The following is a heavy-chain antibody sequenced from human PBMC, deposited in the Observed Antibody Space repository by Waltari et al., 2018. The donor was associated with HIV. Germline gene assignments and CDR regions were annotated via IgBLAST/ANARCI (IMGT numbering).Heavy chain of an antibody. D-gene: IGHD5-12*01. CDR1: GPSFRRGNTY. Sequence: QVQLQESGPGLVKPSQTLSLTCTVSGPSFRRGNTYWSCTRQPAGKGLDWIGRICSSGSTNYNPSLKSRVTISLDTSKNQFSLKLTSVTAADTAVYYCARARVRSGYGLYYYYGLDVWGQGTTVTVSS. J-gene: IGHJ6*02. V-gene: IGHV4-61*02. CDR2: ICSSGST. CDR3: ARARVRSGYGLYYYYGLDV.